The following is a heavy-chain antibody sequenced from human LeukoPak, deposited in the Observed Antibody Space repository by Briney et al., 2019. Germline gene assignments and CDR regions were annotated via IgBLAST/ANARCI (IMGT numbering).Heavy chain of an antibody. CDR1: EFIFSSYA. CDR3: ARCGGTCSLPSTSAMDV. V-gene: IGHV3-30*04. J-gene: IGHJ6*02. Sequence: GRSLRLSCAASEFIFSSYAVHWVRQAPGKGLEWVAVISSDGRHIFYADSVKGRFTISRDNSKNTLYLQMNSLRAEDTALYLCARCGGTCSLPSTSAMDVWGQGTTVTVS. CDR2: ISSDGRHI. D-gene: IGHD2-21*01.